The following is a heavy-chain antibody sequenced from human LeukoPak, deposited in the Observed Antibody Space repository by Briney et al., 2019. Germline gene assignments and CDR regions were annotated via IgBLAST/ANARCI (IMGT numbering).Heavy chain of an antibody. CDR1: GFTFSTYT. V-gene: IGHV3-48*01. CDR3: AGDRDSSGWPYYIDY. J-gene: IGHJ4*02. CDR2: ISSGSGTT. Sequence: GGSLRLSCAASGFTFSTYTMNWVRQAPGKGLEWVSYISSGSGTTYYSDSAKGRFTISRDNAKNSLYLQMNNLRAEDTAVYYCAGDRDSSGWPYYIDYWGQGTLVTVSS. D-gene: IGHD6-19*01.